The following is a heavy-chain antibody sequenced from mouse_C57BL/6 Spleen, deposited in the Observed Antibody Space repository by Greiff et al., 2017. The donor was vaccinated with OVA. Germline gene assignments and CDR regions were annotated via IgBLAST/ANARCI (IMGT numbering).Heavy chain of an antibody. D-gene: IGHD1-1*01. CDR3: AGDYYGSSSFAY. Sequence: VQLQESGPELVKPGASVKISCKASGYSFTSYYIHWVKQRPGQGLEWIGWIYPGSGNTKYNEKFKGKATLTADTSSSTAYMQLSSLTSEDSAVYYCAGDYYGSSSFAYWGQGTLVTVSA. V-gene: IGHV1-66*01. CDR2: IYPGSGNT. J-gene: IGHJ3*01. CDR1: GYSFTSYY.